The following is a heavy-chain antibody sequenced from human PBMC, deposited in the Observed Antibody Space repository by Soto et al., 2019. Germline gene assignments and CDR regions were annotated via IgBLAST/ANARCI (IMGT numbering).Heavy chain of an antibody. J-gene: IGHJ3*02. CDR2: ISSSGTAI. Sequence: QVQLVESGGGLVRPGGSLILSCAASGFTFSDYYMTWIRQATGNGLEYVSYISSSGTAIYYAVSVKGRFTISRDNAKKSLFLQMSSLRAEDTAVYYCASAYSDAFDIWGQGTMVTVSS. CDR3: ASAYSDAFDI. V-gene: IGHV3-11*01. CDR1: GFTFSDYY. D-gene: IGHD2-15*01.